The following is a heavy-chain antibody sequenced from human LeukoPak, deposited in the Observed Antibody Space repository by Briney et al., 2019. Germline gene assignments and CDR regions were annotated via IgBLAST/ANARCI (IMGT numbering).Heavy chain of an antibody. CDR2: IRSKTDGGTT. D-gene: IGHD3-3*01. V-gene: IGHV3-15*01. CDR3: AKHIYGVVSIQQ. Sequence: GGSLRLSCAASGFTFRDAWMTWVRQAPGKGLEWVGRIRSKTDGGTTDYAVSVQGRFTISRDDSKNALYLQMSSLKTEDTAVYYCAKHIYGVVSIQQWGQGTLVTVSS. J-gene: IGHJ1*01. CDR1: GFTFRDAW.